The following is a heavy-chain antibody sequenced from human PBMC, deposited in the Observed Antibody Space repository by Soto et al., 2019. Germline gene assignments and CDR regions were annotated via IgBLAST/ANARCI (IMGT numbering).Heavy chain of an antibody. J-gene: IGHJ4*01. Sequence: GGSLRRACAGFGYAHTVNTYAMSGVGQAPGKGLEWVAGSSPTGGSTYYADSVKGRFTISRDNSKDTLFLQMSSLRVEDAAVYFCAKVKRRIVPTIGGGFDSWG. CDR1: GYAHTVNTYA. D-gene: IGHD1-26*01. CDR2: SSPTGGST. CDR3: AKVKRRIVPTIGGGFDS. V-gene: IGHV3-23*01.